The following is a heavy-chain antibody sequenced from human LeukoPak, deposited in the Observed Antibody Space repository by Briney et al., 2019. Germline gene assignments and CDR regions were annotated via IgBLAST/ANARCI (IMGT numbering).Heavy chain of an antibody. D-gene: IGHD1-14*01. J-gene: IGHJ4*02. V-gene: IGHV4-34*01. CDR1: GGSFSGYY. CDR3: ARGPSKTDFDY. CDR2: INHSGST. Sequence: SETLSLTCAVYGGSFSGYYWSWIRQPPGKGLEWIGEINHSGSTNYNPSLKSRVTISVDTSKNQFSLKLSSVTAADTAVYYCARGPSKTDFDYWGQGTLATVSS.